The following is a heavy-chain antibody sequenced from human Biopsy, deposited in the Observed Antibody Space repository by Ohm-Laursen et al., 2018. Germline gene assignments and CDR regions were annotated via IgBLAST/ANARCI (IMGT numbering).Heavy chain of an antibody. CDR2: IYYSWGT. CDR3: ARVEAGTYDALDI. V-gene: IGHV4-59*01. J-gene: IGHJ3*02. D-gene: IGHD6-19*01. Sequence: SETLSLTCSVSGGSMTGYEWSWIRLAPGQGLEWIGYIYYSWGTKYNPSLASRVTFSVDMSKSQFSMKLYSVTAADTAVYYCARVEAGTYDALDIWGQGTLVAVSA. CDR1: GGSMTGYE.